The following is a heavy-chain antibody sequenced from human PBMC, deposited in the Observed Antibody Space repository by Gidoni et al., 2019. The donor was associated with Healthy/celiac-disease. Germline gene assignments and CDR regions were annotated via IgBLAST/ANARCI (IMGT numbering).Heavy chain of an antibody. D-gene: IGHD2-15*01. Sequence: QVQLQESGPGLVKPSQTLSLTCTVSGGSICSGGYYWSWIRQHPGKGLEWIGYIYYSGSTYYNPSLKSRVTISVDTSKNQFSLKLSSVTAADTAVYYCARELGYCSGGSCQDYWGQGTLVTVAS. CDR2: IYYSGST. CDR3: ARELGYCSGGSCQDY. CDR1: GGSICSGGYY. V-gene: IGHV4-31*03. J-gene: IGHJ4*02.